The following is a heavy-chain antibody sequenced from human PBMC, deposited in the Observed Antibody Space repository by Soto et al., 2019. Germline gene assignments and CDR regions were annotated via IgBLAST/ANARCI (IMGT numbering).Heavy chain of an antibody. CDR2: IHHSGST. V-gene: IGHV4-4*02. Sequence: QVQLQESGPGLVKPSETLSLTCAVSGDSISSRNWWSWVRQTPGKGLEYIGEIHHSGSTNYNPSLKSRVTMSVDKSKNQFSLNLNSVTAADTAIYYCARRKLEMMYVGGFDHWGQGTLVTVSS. CDR3: ARRKLEMMYVGGFDH. J-gene: IGHJ5*02. CDR1: GDSISSRNW. D-gene: IGHD2-8*01.